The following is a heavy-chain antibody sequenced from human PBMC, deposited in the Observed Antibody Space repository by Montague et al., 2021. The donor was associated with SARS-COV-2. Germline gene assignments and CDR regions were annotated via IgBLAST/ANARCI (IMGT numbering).Heavy chain of an antibody. D-gene: IGHD3-22*01. Sequence: SETLSLTCTVSGGSISNYYWSWIRQPPGRGLKWIGYIYYSGSTDYSPSLKSRVTISLDTSKNQFSLKVTSVTAADTAVYYCARGGGYYNYGLDVWGPGTKVTVSS. CDR1: GGSISNYY. J-gene: IGHJ6*02. CDR3: ARGGGYYNYGLDV. V-gene: IGHV4-59*01. CDR2: IYYSGST.